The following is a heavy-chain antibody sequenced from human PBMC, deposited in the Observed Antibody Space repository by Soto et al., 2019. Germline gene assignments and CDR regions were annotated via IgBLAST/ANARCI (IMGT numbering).Heavy chain of an antibody. D-gene: IGHD6-19*01. Sequence: QVQLVQSGAEVKKPGASVKVSCKASGYTFTSYAMHWVRQAPGQRLEWMGGTNVGNGNTKYSQKFQGRVTITRDTTASTAYMVVSSLRSADTAVYYCARDLGGWPDYWGQGTLVTVSS. V-gene: IGHV1-3*01. CDR2: TNVGNGNT. CDR3: ARDLGGWPDY. J-gene: IGHJ4*02. CDR1: GYTFTSYA.